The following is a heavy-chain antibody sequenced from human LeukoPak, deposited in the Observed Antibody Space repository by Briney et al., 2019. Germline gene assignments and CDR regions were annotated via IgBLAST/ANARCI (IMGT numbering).Heavy chain of an antibody. CDR2: IYYSGST. J-gene: IGHJ4*02. D-gene: IGHD3-22*01. CDR3: ASLLADYYDSSGYSALFDY. Sequence: PSETLSLTCTVSGGSISSYYWSWIRQPPGKGLEWIGYIYYSGSTNYNPSLKSRVTISVGTSKNQFSLKLSSVTAADTAVYYCASLLADYYDSSGYSALFDYWGQGTLVTVSS. CDR1: GGSISSYY. V-gene: IGHV4-59*08.